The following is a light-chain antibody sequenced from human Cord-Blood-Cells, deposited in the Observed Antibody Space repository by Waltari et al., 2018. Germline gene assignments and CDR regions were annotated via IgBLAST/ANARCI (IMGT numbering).Light chain of an antibody. V-gene: IGLV3-25*03. J-gene: IGLJ3*02. Sequence: SYELTQPPSVSVSPGQTARITCSGDALPKPYAYWYQQKPGQAPVLVIYKDRERPSGIPERFSGSSSGTTVTLTISGVQAEDEADYYCQSADSSGTYWVFGGGTKLTVL. CDR2: KDR. CDR1: ALPKPY. CDR3: QSADSSGTYWV.